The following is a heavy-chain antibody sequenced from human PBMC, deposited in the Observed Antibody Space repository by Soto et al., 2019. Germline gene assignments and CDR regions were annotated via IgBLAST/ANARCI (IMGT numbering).Heavy chain of an antibody. CDR1: GYTFSNYY. V-gene: IGHV1-46*01. CDR3: ACGPKLTDFGDRGYYGMDV. D-gene: IGHD4-17*01. J-gene: IGHJ6*02. CDR2: INPSGGGT. Sequence: QVHLVQSGAEVKKPGASVTFPCKASGYTFSNYYMHWVRQAPGQGLEWVGIINPSGGGTTYAQNFQGGVTMTRDTSTSTVYMELNSLRSEDTAVYYCACGPKLTDFGDRGYYGMDVWGHGTTVTVSS.